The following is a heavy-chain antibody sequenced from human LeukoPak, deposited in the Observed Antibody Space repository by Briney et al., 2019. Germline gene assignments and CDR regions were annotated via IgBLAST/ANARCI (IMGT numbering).Heavy chain of an antibody. CDR1: GGSISSSGYY. Sequence: SETLSLTCTVSGGSISSSGYYWVWIRQPPGKGLERSGSIYHSGSTYYNPSLKSRITISVDTSKNQFSLKLSSVTAADTAVYYCARTNYGRRWFDPWGQGTLVTVSS. D-gene: IGHD1-7*01. CDR2: IYHSGST. J-gene: IGHJ5*02. V-gene: IGHV4-39*01. CDR3: ARTNYGRRWFDP.